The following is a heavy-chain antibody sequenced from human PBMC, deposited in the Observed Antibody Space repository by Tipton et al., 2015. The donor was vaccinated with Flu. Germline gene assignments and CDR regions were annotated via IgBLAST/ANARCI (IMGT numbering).Heavy chain of an antibody. D-gene: IGHD5-18*01. V-gene: IGHV3-11*01. Sequence: SLRLSCAASGFTFSDYYMSWIRQAPGKGLEWVSYISSSGSTIYYADSVKGRFTISRDNAKNSLYLQMNSLRAEDTAVYYCARSIQLWPLLDYWGQGTLVTVSS. J-gene: IGHJ4*02. CDR1: GFTFSDYY. CDR3: ARSIQLWPLLDY. CDR2: ISSSGSTI.